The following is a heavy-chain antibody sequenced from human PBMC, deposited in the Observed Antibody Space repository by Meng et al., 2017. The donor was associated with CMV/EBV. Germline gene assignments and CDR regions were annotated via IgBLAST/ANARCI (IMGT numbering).Heavy chain of an antibody. J-gene: IGHJ4*02. CDR2: ISSSSSYI. CDR3: AREGEAYCGGDCSS. CDR1: GFTFDDYA. D-gene: IGHD2-21*01. Sequence: GGSLRLSCAASGFTFDDYAMHWVRQAPGKGLEWVSSISSSSSYIYYADSVKGRFTISRDNAKNSLYLQMNSLRAEDTAVYYCAREGEAYCGGDCSSWGQGTLVTVSS. V-gene: IGHV3-21*01.